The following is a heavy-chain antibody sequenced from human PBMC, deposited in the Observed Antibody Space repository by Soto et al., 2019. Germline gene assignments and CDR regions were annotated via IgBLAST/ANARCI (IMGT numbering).Heavy chain of an antibody. Sequence: PGGSLRLSCAASGFPFSSYGMHWVRQAPGKGLEWVAVISYDGSNKYYADSVKGIFTISRDNSKNTLYLQMNSLRAEDTAVYYCAKDKGIVGATPHYWGQGT. V-gene: IGHV3-30*18. J-gene: IGHJ4*02. D-gene: IGHD1-26*01. CDR1: GFPFSSYG. CDR3: AKDKGIVGATPHY. CDR2: ISYDGSNK.